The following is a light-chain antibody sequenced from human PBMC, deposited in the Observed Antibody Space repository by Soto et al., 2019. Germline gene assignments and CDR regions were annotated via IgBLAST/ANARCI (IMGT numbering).Light chain of an antibody. V-gene: IGKV1-39*01. CDR1: QSISCY. J-gene: IGKJ1*01. Sequence: DIQMTQSPSLSASVGDRITLTCRANQSISCYVNWYQQKPGKGPKLLIYGASSLESGVPSRVSGSGSGTDFTLIISSLEPEDSAIYYCQQTHTTPWTFVPGTKVEVK. CDR2: GAS. CDR3: QQTHTTPWT.